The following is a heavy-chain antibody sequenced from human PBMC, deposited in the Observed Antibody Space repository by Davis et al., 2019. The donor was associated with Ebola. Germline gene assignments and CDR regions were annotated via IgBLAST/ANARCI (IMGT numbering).Heavy chain of an antibody. D-gene: IGHD5-18*01. CDR1: GYTFTSYA. CDR2: INAGNGNT. J-gene: IGHJ4*02. CDR3: ATERGYSYGYDY. Sequence: ASVKVSCKASGYTFTSYAMHWVRQAPGQRLEWMGWINAGNGNTKYSQKFQGRVTITRDTSTSTAYMELRSLRSDDTAGYYCATERGYSYGYDYWGQGTLVTVSS. V-gene: IGHV1-3*01.